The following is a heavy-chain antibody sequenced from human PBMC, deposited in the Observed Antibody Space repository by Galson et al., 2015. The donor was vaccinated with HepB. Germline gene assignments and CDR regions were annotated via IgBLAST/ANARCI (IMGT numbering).Heavy chain of an antibody. CDR1: GFTFSSYA. CDR3: AKAHSGWGWFDP. D-gene: IGHD6-19*01. Sequence: SLRLSCAASGFTFSSYAMSWVRQAPGKGLEWVSAISGSGGSTYYADSVKGRFTISRDNSKNTLYLQMNSLRAEDTAVYYCAKAHSGWGWFDPWGQGTLVTVSS. J-gene: IGHJ5*02. V-gene: IGHV3-23*01. CDR2: ISGSGGST.